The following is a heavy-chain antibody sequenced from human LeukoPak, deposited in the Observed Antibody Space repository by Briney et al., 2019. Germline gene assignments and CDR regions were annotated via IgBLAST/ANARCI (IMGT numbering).Heavy chain of an antibody. V-gene: IGHV3-23*01. D-gene: IGHD3-10*01. Sequence: PGGSLRLSCAASGFTFSSYAMSWVRQAPGKGLEWVSAISGSGGSTYYADSVKGRFTISRDNSKNTLYLQMNSLRAEDTAVYYCAKAPHVLLWFGELLPGDYWGQGTLVTVSS. CDR2: ISGSGGST. J-gene: IGHJ4*02. CDR3: AKAPHVLLWFGELLPGDY. CDR1: GFTFSSYA.